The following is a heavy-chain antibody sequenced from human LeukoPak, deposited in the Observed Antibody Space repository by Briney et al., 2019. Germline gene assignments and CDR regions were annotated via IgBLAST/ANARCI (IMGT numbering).Heavy chain of an antibody. Sequence: GGSLRLSCAASGFTFSSYSMNWVRQAPGKGLEWVSSISSSSSYIYYADSVKGRFTISRDNAKNSLYLQMNSLRAEDTAVYYCARAEPLSGWHKDDAFDIWGQGTMVTVSS. CDR1: GFTFSSYS. CDR3: ARAEPLSGWHKDDAFDI. D-gene: IGHD6-19*01. J-gene: IGHJ3*02. V-gene: IGHV3-21*01. CDR2: ISSSSSYI.